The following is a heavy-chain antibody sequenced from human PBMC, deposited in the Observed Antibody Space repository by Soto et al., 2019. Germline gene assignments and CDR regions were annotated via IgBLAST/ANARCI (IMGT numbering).Heavy chain of an antibody. CDR3: ARLITPRVLDS. CDR2: MKQDGSEK. J-gene: IGHJ4*02. V-gene: IGHV3-7*05. Sequence: EVQLVESGGGLVQPGGSLRLSCAASGFTFSNYWMSWVRQAPGKGLEWVANMKQDGSEKDYVGSVKGRSTISRDNAKNSLYLQMNSLTTEDTAVYCCARLITPRVLDSWGQGTLVTVSS. CDR1: GFTFSNYW. D-gene: IGHD1-20*01.